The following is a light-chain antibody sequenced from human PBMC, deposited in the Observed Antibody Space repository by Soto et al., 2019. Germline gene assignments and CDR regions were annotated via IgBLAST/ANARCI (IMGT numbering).Light chain of an antibody. CDR1: SSDVGAYDY. Sequence: QSVLTQPAAVSGSPGQSITISCTGTSSDVGAYDYVSWYQQHPDKAPKYLIYEVSNRPSGISDRFSGSKSGTTASLTISALQAEDEADYYCSSYTTTDPYVFGTGTKVTVL. CDR3: SSYTTTDPYV. CDR2: EVS. J-gene: IGLJ1*01. V-gene: IGLV2-14*01.